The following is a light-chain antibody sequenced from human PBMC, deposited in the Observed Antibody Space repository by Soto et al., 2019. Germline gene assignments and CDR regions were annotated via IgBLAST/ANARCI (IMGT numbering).Light chain of an antibody. Sequence: IVMTQSPATLSVSPGERATLSCRASQSVSSNLAWYQQKPGQAPRLLIYDASTRATGIPARFSGSGSGTDFTLTISSLQSEDFAVYYCQQYNNWPPLTFGGGTKVDIK. CDR2: DAS. V-gene: IGKV3-15*01. CDR3: QQYNNWPPLT. CDR1: QSVSSN. J-gene: IGKJ4*01.